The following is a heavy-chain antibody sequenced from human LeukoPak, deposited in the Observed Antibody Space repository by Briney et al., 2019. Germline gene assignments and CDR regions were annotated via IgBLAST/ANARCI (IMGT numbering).Heavy chain of an antibody. V-gene: IGHV1-69*04. Sequence: SVKVSCKASGGTFSSYAISWVRQAPGQVLEWMGRIIPILGIANYAQKFQGRVTITADKSTSTAYMELSSLRSEDTAVYYCASSGYGSGLRTQSDYWGQGTLVTVSS. J-gene: IGHJ4*02. CDR1: GGTFSSYA. D-gene: IGHD3-10*01. CDR3: ASSGYGSGLRTQSDY. CDR2: IIPILGIA.